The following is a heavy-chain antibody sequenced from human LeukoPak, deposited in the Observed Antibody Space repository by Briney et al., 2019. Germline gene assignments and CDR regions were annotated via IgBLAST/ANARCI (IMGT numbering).Heavy chain of an antibody. CDR3: ATNHGYCSSTSCPTGFRFDY. J-gene: IGHJ4*02. CDR2: IYHSGST. D-gene: IGHD2-2*03. V-gene: IGHV4-38-2*02. Sequence: TSETLSLTCTVSGYSISSGYYWGWIRQPPGKGLEWIGNIYHSGSTYYNPSLKSRVTISVDTSKNQFSLKLSSVTAADTAVYYCATNHGYCSSTSCPTGFRFDYWGQGTLVTVSS. CDR1: GYSISSGYY.